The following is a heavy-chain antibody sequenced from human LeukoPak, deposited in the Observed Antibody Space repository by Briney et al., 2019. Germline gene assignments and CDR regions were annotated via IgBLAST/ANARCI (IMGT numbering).Heavy chain of an antibody. Sequence: SETLSLTCTVSGGSINSYYWSWIRQPAGKGLEWIGRIYSSGSTNYNPSLKSRVSMSVDTSKNQFSLKLTSVTAADTAVYYCATGQPSPNWNDVDYYYMDVWGKGTTVTVSS. CDR3: ATGQPSPNWNDVDYYYMDV. D-gene: IGHD1-20*01. J-gene: IGHJ6*03. CDR1: GGSINSYY. CDR2: IYSSGST. V-gene: IGHV4-4*07.